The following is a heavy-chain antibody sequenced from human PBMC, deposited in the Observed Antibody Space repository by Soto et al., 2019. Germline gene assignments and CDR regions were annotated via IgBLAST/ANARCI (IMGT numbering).Heavy chain of an antibody. CDR3: ARDFGLFAAGPTFDY. CDR2: ISYDGSNK. Sequence: SLRLSCAASGFTFSSYAMHWVRQAPGKGLEWVAVISYDGSNKYYADSVKGRFTISRDNSKNTLYLQMNSLRAEDTAVYYCARDFGLFAAGPTFDYWGQGTLVTVSS. D-gene: IGHD6-13*01. J-gene: IGHJ4*02. CDR1: GFTFSSYA. V-gene: IGHV3-30-3*01.